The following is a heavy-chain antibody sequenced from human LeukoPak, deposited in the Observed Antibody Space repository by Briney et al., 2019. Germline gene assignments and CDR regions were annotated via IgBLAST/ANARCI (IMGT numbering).Heavy chain of an antibody. Sequence: ASVKVSCKASGYTFTGYYMHWVRQAPGQGLEWMGWINPNSGGTNYAQKFQGRVTMTEDTSTDTAYMELSSLRSEDTAVYYCATYWNDGSYPYYFDYWGQGTLVTVSS. CDR2: INPNSGGT. V-gene: IGHV1-2*02. CDR1: GYTFTGYY. CDR3: ATYWNDGSYPYYFDY. J-gene: IGHJ4*02. D-gene: IGHD1-1*01.